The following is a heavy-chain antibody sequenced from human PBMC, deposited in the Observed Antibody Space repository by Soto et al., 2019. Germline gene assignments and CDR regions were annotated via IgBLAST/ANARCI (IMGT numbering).Heavy chain of an antibody. CDR3: AKRGYDGSGHYFYY. Sequence: EVQLLESGGGLVQPGGSLRLSCAASGFTFSSYAMSWVRKAPGKGLEWVSAISGSGGSTYYADYVKGRFTISRDNSKNSLDLEMNSLRTEETALYYCAKRGYDGSGHYFYYLVQGTLVTVSS. V-gene: IGHV3-23*01. D-gene: IGHD3-10*01. J-gene: IGHJ4*02. CDR2: ISGSGGST. CDR1: GFTFSSYA.